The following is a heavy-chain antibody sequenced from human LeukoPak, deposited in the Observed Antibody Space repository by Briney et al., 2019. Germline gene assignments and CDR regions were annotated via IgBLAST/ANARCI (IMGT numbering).Heavy chain of an antibody. CDR2: INHSGST. V-gene: IGHV4-34*01. CDR3: ATEGDILTGNFDY. CDR1: GGSFSGYY. Sequence: SETLSLTCAVYGGSFSGYYWSWIRQPPGKGLEWIGEINHSGSTNYNPSLKSRVTISVDTSKNQFSLKLSSVTAADTSVYYCATEGDILTGNFDYWGQGTLVTVSS. D-gene: IGHD3-9*01. J-gene: IGHJ4*02.